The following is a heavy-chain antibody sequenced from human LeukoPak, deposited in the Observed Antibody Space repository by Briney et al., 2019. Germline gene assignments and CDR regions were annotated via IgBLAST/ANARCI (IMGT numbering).Heavy chain of an antibody. CDR1: GFTFSNYG. J-gene: IGHJ4*02. D-gene: IGHD6-13*01. CDR2: IRYDGTNK. V-gene: IGHV3-30*02. CDR3: AKKRSSTWYDFDY. Sequence: QSGGSLRLSYAASGFTFSNYGMHWGRQAPGKGLEWVAFIRYDGTNKNYADSVRGRFTISRDNSKNTLYLQMNSLRAEDTAVYYRAKKRSSTWYDFDYWGQGTLVTVSS.